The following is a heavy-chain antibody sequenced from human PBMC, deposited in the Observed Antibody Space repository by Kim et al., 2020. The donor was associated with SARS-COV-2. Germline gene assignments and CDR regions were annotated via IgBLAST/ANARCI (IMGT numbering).Heavy chain of an antibody. CDR1: GGTFSSYA. CDR2: IIPIFGTA. D-gene: IGHD3-22*01. J-gene: IGHJ4*02. CDR3: ARVGSGYYDSSGYYNY. Sequence: SVKVSCKASGGTFSSYAISWVRQAPGQGLEWMGGIIPIFGTANYAQKFQGRVTITADESTSTAYMELSSLRSEDTAVYYCARVGSGYYDSSGYYNYWGQGTLVTVSS. V-gene: IGHV1-69*13.